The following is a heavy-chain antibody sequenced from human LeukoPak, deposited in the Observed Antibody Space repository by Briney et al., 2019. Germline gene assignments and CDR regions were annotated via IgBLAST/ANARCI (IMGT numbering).Heavy chain of an antibody. Sequence: SETLSLTCTVSGVSISSYSWSWIRQPAGKGLDWIGRIYTSGSTNYNPSLKRRVTISVATSRTQFYLRLNSVTAADTAIYFCARQVKEYLDWLPRGHFDLWGQGALVSVSS. J-gene: IGHJ4*02. CDR3: ARQVKEYLDWLPRGHFDL. CDR1: GVSISSYS. D-gene: IGHD3-9*01. CDR2: IYTSGST. V-gene: IGHV4-4*07.